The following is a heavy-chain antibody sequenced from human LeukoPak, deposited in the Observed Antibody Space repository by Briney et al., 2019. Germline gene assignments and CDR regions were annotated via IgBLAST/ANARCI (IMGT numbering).Heavy chain of an antibody. Sequence: ASVKVSCKASGYTFSNYGISWVRQAPGQGLEWMGWIRTSNGETRYARRLQGRVTMTTDTSTSTVYMDLRSLRSEDTAVYYCATPNNIDAFDIWGQGTMVTVSS. CDR3: ATPNNIDAFDI. V-gene: IGHV1-18*01. J-gene: IGHJ3*02. CDR2: IRTSNGET. D-gene: IGHD1-14*01. CDR1: GYTFSNYG.